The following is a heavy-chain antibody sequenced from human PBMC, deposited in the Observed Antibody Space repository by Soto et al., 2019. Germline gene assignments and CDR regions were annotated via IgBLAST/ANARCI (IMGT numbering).Heavy chain of an antibody. CDR1: GFTSSNYF. D-gene: IGHD3-16*01. CDR2: ISYDGSHT. CDR3: ARGDPYYAMDV. Sequence: QVQLVESGGGVVQPGRSLRLSCAASGFTSSNYFMHWVRQPPGKGQEWVAAISYDGSHTHYVDSVRGRFTISRDNSRNTLFLQMNSLSGEDTAVYYCARGDPYYAMDVWGQGTTVTVSS. V-gene: IGHV3-30*04. J-gene: IGHJ6*02.